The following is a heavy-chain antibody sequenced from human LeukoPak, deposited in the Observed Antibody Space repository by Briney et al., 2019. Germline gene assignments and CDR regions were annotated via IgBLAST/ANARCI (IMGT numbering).Heavy chain of an antibody. J-gene: IGHJ6*03. CDR3: SGVPDYYYYMDV. D-gene: IGHD3-3*01. V-gene: IGHV1-69*06. Sequence: ASVKVSCKASGGTFSSYAISWVRQAPGQGLEWMGGVIPIFGTANYAQKFQGRVTITADKSTSTAYMELSSLRSEDTAVYYCSGVPDYYYYMDVWGKGTTVTVSS. CDR2: VIPIFGTA. CDR1: GGTFSSYA.